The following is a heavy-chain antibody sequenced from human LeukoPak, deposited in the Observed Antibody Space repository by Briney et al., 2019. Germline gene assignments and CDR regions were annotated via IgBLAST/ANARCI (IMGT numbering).Heavy chain of an antibody. V-gene: IGHV3-30*04. J-gene: IGHJ4*02. D-gene: IGHD4-23*01. CDR3: ASTTVAEIDN. Sequence: PGRPLILSCAASDFNFGDSTMHWVPKAPGKGLDWVAIISYDGSNKYYADSVGGRFTISRVNSKYTLYLQMDSLREEDTAVYFCASTTVAEIDNWGQGTLVTVSP. CDR2: ISYDGSNK. CDR1: DFNFGDST.